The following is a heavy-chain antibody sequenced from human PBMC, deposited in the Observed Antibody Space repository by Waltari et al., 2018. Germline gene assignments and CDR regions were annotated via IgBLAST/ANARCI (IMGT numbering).Heavy chain of an antibody. D-gene: IGHD1-26*01. CDR2: IHCSGST. CDR3: ARHVGEATTFDY. J-gene: IGHJ4*02. Sequence: QLQLQESGPGLVKPSETLSLTCSVSGGSISTSSYYWGWIRQPPGKGLEWIGSIHCSGSTYYNPSLKSRVTISVDTSKNQFSLRLTSVTAADTAVYYCARHVGEATTFDYWGQGTLVTVSS. CDR1: GGSISTSSYY. V-gene: IGHV4-39*01.